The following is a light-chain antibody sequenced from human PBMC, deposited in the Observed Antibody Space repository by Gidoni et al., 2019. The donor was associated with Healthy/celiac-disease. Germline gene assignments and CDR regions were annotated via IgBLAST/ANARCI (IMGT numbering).Light chain of an antibody. J-gene: IGLJ1*01. Sequence: ELTQPPSVSVSPGQTASITCSGDKLGDKYACWYQQKPGQSPVLVIYQDSKRPSGIPERFSGSNSGNTATLTISGTQAMDEADYYCQAWDSSTYVFGTGTKITVL. CDR1: KLGDKY. V-gene: IGLV3-1*01. CDR2: QDS. CDR3: QAWDSSTYV.